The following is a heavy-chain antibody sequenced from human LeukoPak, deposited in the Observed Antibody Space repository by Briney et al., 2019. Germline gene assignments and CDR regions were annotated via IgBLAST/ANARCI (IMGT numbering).Heavy chain of an antibody. CDR2: IHTRGST. CDR3: ASEVYVDYGDYYYYGMDV. J-gene: IGHJ6*02. D-gene: IGHD4-17*01. CDR1: GGSISSGSYY. V-gene: IGHV4-61*02. Sequence: PSQTLSLTCTVSGGSISSGSYYWSWIRQPAGKGLEWIGRIHTRGSTNYNPSLKSRVTISVDTSKNQFSLKLSSVTAADTAVYYCASEVYVDYGDYYYYGMDVWGQGTTVTVSS.